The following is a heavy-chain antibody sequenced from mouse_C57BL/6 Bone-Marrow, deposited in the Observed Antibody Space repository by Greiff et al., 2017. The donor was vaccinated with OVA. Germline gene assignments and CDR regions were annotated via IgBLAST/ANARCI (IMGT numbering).Heavy chain of an antibody. Sequence: VKLMESGAELVKPGASVKISCKASGYDFSSYWMNWVKQRPGKGLEWIGQIYPGDGDTNYNGKFKGKATLTADKSSSTAYMQLSSLTSEDSAVYFCARELGRGFAYWGQGTLVTVSA. CDR1: GYDFSSYW. CDR2: IYPGDGDT. D-gene: IGHD4-1*01. J-gene: IGHJ3*01. V-gene: IGHV1-80*01. CDR3: ARELGRGFAY.